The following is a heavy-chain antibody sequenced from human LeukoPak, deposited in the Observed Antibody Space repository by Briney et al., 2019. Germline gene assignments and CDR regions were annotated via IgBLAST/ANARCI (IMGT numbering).Heavy chain of an antibody. CDR2: ISAYNGNT. J-gene: IGHJ4*02. D-gene: IGHD2-15*01. V-gene: IGHV1-18*04. CDR3: TRDSPGLVLVAATDPFEY. Sequence: ASVKVSCKVSGYTFTVYYIYWVRQTPGQGLEWMGWISAYNGNTKYAQKLQGRVTMTTDTSTSTSYMELRSLRSDDTAVYYCTRDSPGLVLVAATDPFEYWGQGTLVTVSS. CDR1: GYTFTVYY.